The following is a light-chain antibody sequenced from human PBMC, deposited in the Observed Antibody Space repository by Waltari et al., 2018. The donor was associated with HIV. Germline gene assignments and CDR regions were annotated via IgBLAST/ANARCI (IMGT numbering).Light chain of an antibody. Sequence: SSELIQPPSQSVSPGQTARIPCSGDVLPDHYVYWYQQRPGQAPLLVIYKDHERPSGIPERFSGSSSGTKATLTITGVQPEDEADYYCQSGDKGRTHSVVFGGGTKLTVL. CDR1: VLPDHY. CDR3: QSGDKGRTHSVV. CDR2: KDH. V-gene: IGLV3-25*03. J-gene: IGLJ2*01.